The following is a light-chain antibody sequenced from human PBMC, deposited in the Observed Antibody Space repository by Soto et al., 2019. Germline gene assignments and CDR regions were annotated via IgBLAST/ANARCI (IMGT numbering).Light chain of an antibody. Sequence: DIQMTQSPSSLSASVGDRVTITCRAGQSISTYLNWYQQKPGKAPKLLIYGASRLQSGVSSRFSGSGSGTDFTLTISSLQPEDSATYYCQQSYNTPITFGQGTRLEIK. CDR2: GAS. CDR3: QQSYNTPIT. J-gene: IGKJ5*01. CDR1: QSISTY. V-gene: IGKV1-39*01.